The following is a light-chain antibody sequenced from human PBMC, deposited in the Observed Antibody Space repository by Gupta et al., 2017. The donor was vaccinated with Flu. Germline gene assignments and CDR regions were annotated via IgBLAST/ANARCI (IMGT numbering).Light chain of an antibody. J-gene: IGLJ2*01. CDR2: DVT. CDR1: TNDFGGYNY. V-gene: IGLV2-14*03. CDR3: SSYAGTYTPVV. Sequence: SALTQPASVSGSPGQSITISCTGTTNDFGGYNYVSWYHQTPGKAPKLIIDDVTNRPSGVAYRFSASKSVNTASLTIAGLQGEDEADYYCSSYAGTYTPVVFGGGTKLTVL.